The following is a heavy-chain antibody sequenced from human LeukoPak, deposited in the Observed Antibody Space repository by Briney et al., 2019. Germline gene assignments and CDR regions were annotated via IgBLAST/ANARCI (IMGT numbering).Heavy chain of an antibody. Sequence: SETLSLTCTVSGGSISGYYWSWIRQPPGKGLEWIAYIYYNGISNYNPSLKSRVIISVDSSKNQFSLKLTSMTAADTAVYYCARERGVRPNYYFDSWGQGSLVTVSS. CDR1: GGSISGYY. CDR3: ARERGVRPNYYFDS. D-gene: IGHD1-7*01. V-gene: IGHV4-59*12. CDR2: IYYNGIS. J-gene: IGHJ4*02.